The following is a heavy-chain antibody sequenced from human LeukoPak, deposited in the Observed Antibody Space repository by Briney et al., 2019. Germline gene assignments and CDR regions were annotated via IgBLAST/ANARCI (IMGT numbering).Heavy chain of an antibody. CDR2: IIPIFGTA. J-gene: IGHJ3*02. CDR3: ARDLFDRWELLQVGAFDI. CDR1: GGTFSSYA. Sequence: SVKVSCKASGGTFSSYAISWVRQAPGQGLEWMGGIIPIFGTANYAQKFQGRVTITADESTSTAYMELSSLRSEDTAVYYCARDLFDRWELLQVGAFDIWGQGTMVTVSS. V-gene: IGHV1-69*13. D-gene: IGHD1-26*01.